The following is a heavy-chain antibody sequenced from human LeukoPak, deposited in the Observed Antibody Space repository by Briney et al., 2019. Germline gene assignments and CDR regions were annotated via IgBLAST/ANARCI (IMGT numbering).Heavy chain of an antibody. CDR2: IYYSGST. CDR1: GGSISSYY. J-gene: IGHJ3*02. D-gene: IGHD3-10*02. CDR3: ARDQAVRGNAFDI. V-gene: IGHV4-59*01. Sequence: PSETLSLTCTVSGGSISSYYWSWIRQPPGKGLEWIGYIYYSGSTNYNPSLKSRATISVDTSKNQFSLKLSSVTAADTAVYYCARDQAVRGNAFDIWGQGTMVTVSS.